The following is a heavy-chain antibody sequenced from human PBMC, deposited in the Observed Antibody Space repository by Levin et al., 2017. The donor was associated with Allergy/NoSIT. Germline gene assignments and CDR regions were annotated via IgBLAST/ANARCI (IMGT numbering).Heavy chain of an antibody. Sequence: PGGSLRLSCAASGFTFSSYAMSWVRQAPGKGLEWVSAISGSGGSTYYADSVKGRFTISRDNSKNTLYLQMNSLRAEDTAVYYCAKGGAVGLVETSNWFDPWGQGTLVTVSS. CDR3: AKGGAVGLVETSNWFDP. V-gene: IGHV3-23*01. CDR1: GFTFSSYA. CDR2: ISGSGGST. J-gene: IGHJ5*02. D-gene: IGHD2-21*02.